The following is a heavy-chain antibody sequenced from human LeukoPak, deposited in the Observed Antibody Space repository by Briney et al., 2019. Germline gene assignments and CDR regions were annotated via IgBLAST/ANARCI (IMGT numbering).Heavy chain of an antibody. D-gene: IGHD1-26*01. CDR1: GFTFSSYS. CDR2: ISSSSSTI. CDR3: ARGLGGGSYGY. Sequence: GGSLRLSCAASGFTFSSYSMNWVRQAPGKGLEWVSYISSSSSTIYYADSVKGRFTISRDNAKNPLYLQMNSLRAEDTAVYYCARGLGGGSYGYWGQGTLVTVSS. J-gene: IGHJ4*02. V-gene: IGHV3-48*01.